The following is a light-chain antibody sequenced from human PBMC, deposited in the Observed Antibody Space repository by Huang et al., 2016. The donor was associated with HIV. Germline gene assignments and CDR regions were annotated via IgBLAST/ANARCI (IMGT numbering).Light chain of an antibody. CDR3: QQRTKWPPVLT. CDR1: QSVGVY. Sequence: EIVLTQSPATLSLSPGDRATLPCRASQSVGVYLAWYQQKPGQAPRLLIFEASNRATGIPDMFSGSGSGTDFTLTIDSLQPDDFAIYYCQQRTKWPPVLTFGGGTRVEIK. J-gene: IGKJ4*01. V-gene: IGKV3-11*01. CDR2: EAS.